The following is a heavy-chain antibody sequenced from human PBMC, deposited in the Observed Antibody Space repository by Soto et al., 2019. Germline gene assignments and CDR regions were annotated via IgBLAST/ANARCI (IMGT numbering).Heavy chain of an antibody. Sequence: EVQLLESGGGLVQPGGSLTLSCAASGFTFRSYVMSWVRQAPGKGLEWVSTISASGAGTHHADSVKGRFTISRDNSKNTLYLQMNSLRAEDTAVYYCAKDLEATYVYYYYGMDVWGQGTTVTVSS. V-gene: IGHV3-23*01. CDR2: ISASGAGT. J-gene: IGHJ6*02. CDR1: GFTFRSYV. D-gene: IGHD1-26*01. CDR3: AKDLEATYVYYYYGMDV.